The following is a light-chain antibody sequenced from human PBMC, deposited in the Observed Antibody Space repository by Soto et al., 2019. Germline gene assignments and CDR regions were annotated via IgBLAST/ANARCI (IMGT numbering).Light chain of an antibody. CDR1: GNDVGGYTF. Sequence: SALTQPASVSGSPGQSISISCTGTGNDVGGYTFVSWYQQHPDKVPKLVIFDVNRRPSGVSDRFSGSKSVNAASLTISGLQAEDEADYYCCSYTATTTYVFGTGTKVTVL. CDR3: CSYTATTTYV. CDR2: DVN. V-gene: IGLV2-14*03. J-gene: IGLJ1*01.